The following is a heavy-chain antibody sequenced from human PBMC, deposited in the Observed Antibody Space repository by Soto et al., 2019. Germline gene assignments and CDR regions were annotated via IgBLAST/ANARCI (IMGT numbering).Heavy chain of an antibody. CDR1: GFTFSSYG. D-gene: IGHD3-10*01. CDR2: ISYDGSNK. CDR3: AREGGYYGSGSYSVGENYYGMDV. Sequence: QVQLVESGGGVVQTGRSLRLSCAASGFTFSSYGMHWVRQAPGKGLEWVAVISYDGSNKYYADSVKGRFTISRDNSKNTLYLQMNSLRAEDPAVYYCAREGGYYGSGSYSVGENYYGMDVWGQGTTVTVSS. V-gene: IGHV3-30*03. J-gene: IGHJ6*02.